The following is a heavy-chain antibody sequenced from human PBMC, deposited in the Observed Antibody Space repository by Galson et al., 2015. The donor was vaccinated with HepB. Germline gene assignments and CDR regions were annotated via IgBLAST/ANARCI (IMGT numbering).Heavy chain of an antibody. CDR2: IDYSGST. D-gene: IGHD3-10*01. CDR3: ARDGTALLWFGESAWFDP. J-gene: IGHJ5*02. V-gene: IGHV4-39*07. CDR1: GGSISSSSYY. Sequence: ETLSLTCTVSGGSISSSSYYWGWIRQPPGKGLEWIGSIDYSGSTYYNPSLKSRVTISVDTSKNQFSLKLSSATAADTAVYYCARDGTALLWFGESAWFDPWGQGTPVTVSS.